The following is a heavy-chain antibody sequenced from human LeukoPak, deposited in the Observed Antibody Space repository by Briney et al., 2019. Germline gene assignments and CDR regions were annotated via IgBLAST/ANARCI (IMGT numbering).Heavy chain of an antibody. V-gene: IGHV4-30-2*01. D-gene: IGHD6-13*01. CDR1: GGSISSGGYS. CDR3: ARGAAAGSYYFDY. J-gene: IGHJ4*02. CDR2: IYHSGST. Sequence: PSETLSLTCTVSGGSISSGGYSWSWIRQPPGKGLEWIGYIYHSGSTYYNPSLKSRVTISVDRSKNQFSLKLSSVTAADTAVYYCARGAAAGSYYFDYWGQGTLVTVSS.